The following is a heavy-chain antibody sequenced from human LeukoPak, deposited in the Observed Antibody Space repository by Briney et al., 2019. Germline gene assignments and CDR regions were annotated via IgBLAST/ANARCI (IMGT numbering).Heavy chain of an antibody. V-gene: IGHV3-9*03. CDR3: AKEKSPFDWLISAFDY. D-gene: IGHD3-9*01. CDR2: ISWNSGSI. J-gene: IGHJ4*02. CDR1: GFTFDDYA. Sequence: PGRSLRLSCAASGFTFDDYAMHWVRQAPGKGLEWASGISWNSGSIGYADSVKGRFTISRDNAKNSLYLQMNSLRAEDMALYYCAKEKSPFDWLISAFDYWGQGTLVTVSS.